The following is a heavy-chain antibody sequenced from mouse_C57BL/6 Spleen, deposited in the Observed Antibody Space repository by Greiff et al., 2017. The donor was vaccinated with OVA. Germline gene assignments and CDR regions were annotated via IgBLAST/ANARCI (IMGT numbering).Heavy chain of an antibody. CDR2: ISDGGSYT. Sequence: DVMLVESGGGLVKPGGSLKLSCAASGFTFSSYAMSWVRQTPEKRLEWVATISDGGSYTYYPDNVKGRFPISSDNAKNNLYLQMSHLKSEDTAMYYCARDQDYYYGSSFYAMDYWGQGTSVTVSS. CDR1: GFTFSSYA. V-gene: IGHV5-4*01. CDR3: ARDQDYYYGSSFYAMDY. J-gene: IGHJ4*01. D-gene: IGHD1-1*01.